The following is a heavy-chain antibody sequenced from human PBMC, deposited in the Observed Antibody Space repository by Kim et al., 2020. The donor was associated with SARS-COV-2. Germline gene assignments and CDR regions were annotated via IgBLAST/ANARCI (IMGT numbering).Heavy chain of an antibody. CDR1: GGSISSSSYY. J-gene: IGHJ4*02. V-gene: IGHV4-39*07. D-gene: IGHD6-6*01. CDR2: IYYSGST. CDR3: ARVPIAARRRYYFDY. Sequence: SETLSLTCTVSGGSISSSSYYWGWIRQPPGKGLEWIGSIYYSGSTYYNPSLKSRVTISVDTSKNQFSLKLSSVTAADTAVYYCARVPIAARRRYYFDYWGQGTLVTVSS.